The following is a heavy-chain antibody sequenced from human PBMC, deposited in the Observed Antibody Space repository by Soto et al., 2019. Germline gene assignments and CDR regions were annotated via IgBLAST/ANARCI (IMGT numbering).Heavy chain of an antibody. CDR2: IWYDGSNK. CDR3: ARACYDFWSGYSNPTSTNWFDP. CDR1: GFTFSSYG. Sequence: PGGPLILSCPATGFTFSSYGMHWVRQAPGKGLEWVAVIWYDGSNKYYADSVKGRFTISRDNSKNTLYLQMNSLRAEDTAVYYCARACYDFWSGYSNPTSTNWFDPWGQGTLVTVSS. D-gene: IGHD3-3*01. V-gene: IGHV3-33*01. J-gene: IGHJ5*02.